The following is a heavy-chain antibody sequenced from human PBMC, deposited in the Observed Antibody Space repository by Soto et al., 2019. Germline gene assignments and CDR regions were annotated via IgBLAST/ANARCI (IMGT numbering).Heavy chain of an antibody. CDR3: ARSDIVVVVAATSSQGMDV. J-gene: IGHJ6*03. CDR2: ISSSSSYI. D-gene: IGHD2-15*01. Sequence: GGSLRLSCAASGFTFSSYSMNWVRQAPGKGLEWVSSISSSSSYIYYADSVKGRFTISRDNAKNSLYLQMNSLRAEDTAVYYCARSDIVVVVAATSSQGMDVWGKGTTVTVSS. CDR1: GFTFSSYS. V-gene: IGHV3-21*01.